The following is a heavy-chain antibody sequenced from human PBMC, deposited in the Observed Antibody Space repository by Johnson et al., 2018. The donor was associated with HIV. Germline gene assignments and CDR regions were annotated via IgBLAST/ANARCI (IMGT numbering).Heavy chain of an antibody. CDR2: ISYDESNK. D-gene: IGHD1-1*01. CDR1: GFTFSSYG. J-gene: IGHJ3*02. V-gene: IGHV3-30*18. Sequence: QVQLVESGGGVVQPGRSLRLSCAASGFTFSSYGMHWVRQAPGKGLEWVAVISYDESNKYYADSVKGRFTISRDNSKNTLYLQMSSLGAEDTAVYYCAKDQSWIGTGHDTFDIWGQWTMVTVSS. CDR3: AKDQSWIGTGHDTFDI.